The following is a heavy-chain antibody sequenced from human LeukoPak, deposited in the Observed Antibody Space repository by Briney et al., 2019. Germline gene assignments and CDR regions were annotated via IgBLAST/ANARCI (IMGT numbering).Heavy chain of an antibody. CDR2: INPTGGST. CDR1: GYTFTSYY. V-gene: IGHV1-46*01. D-gene: IGHD3-22*01. CDR3: ARGRRYYDSSDYYYEGDAFDI. Sequence: ASVKVSCKASGYTFTSYYMHWVRQAPGEGLEWMGIINPTGGSTSYAQKFQGRVTMTRDMSTSTVYMELSSLRSEDTAVHYCARGRRYYDSSDYYYEGDAFDIWGQGTMVTVSS. J-gene: IGHJ3*02.